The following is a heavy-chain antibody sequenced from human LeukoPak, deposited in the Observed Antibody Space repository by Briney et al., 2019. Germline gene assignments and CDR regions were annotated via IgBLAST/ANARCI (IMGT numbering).Heavy chain of an antibody. CDR1: GYTFTSYG. D-gene: IGHD1-26*01. Sequence: ASVKVSCKASGYTFTSYGISWVRRAPGQGLEWMGWISAYNGNTNYAQKLQGRVTMTTDTSTSTAYMELRSLRSDDTAVYYCARVGEWELLSYIDYWGQGTLVTVSS. J-gene: IGHJ4*02. V-gene: IGHV1-18*01. CDR3: ARVGEWELLSYIDY. CDR2: ISAYNGNT.